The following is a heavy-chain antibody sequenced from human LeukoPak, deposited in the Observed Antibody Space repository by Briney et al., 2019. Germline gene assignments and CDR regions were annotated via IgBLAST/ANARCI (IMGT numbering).Heavy chain of an antibody. CDR2: ISSSSSYI. V-gene: IGHV3-21*01. D-gene: IGHD2-8*01. J-gene: IGHJ6*02. CDR1: GFTFSSYS. Sequence: SGGPLRLSCAASGFTFSSYSMNWVRQAPGKGLGWVSYISSSSSYIYYADSVKGRFTISRDNAKNSLYLQMNSLRAEDTAVYYCARDIVLGRTLDGMDVWGQGTTVTVSS. CDR3: ARDIVLGRTLDGMDV.